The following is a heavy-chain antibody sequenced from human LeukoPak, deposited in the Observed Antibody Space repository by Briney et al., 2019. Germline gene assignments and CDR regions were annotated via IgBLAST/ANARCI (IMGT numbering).Heavy chain of an antibody. CDR2: IYHGGST. V-gene: IGHV4-30-2*01. CDR1: GGSISSGGYF. CDR3: ARRGGSPPHFDY. J-gene: IGHJ4*02. D-gene: IGHD1-26*01. Sequence: KASETLSLTCSVSGGSISSGGYFWNWIRQPPGKGLVWIGYIYHGGSTYYNPSLKSRVTISVDRSTNQFSLKLSSVTAADTAVYYCARRGGSPPHFDYWGQGTLVTVSS.